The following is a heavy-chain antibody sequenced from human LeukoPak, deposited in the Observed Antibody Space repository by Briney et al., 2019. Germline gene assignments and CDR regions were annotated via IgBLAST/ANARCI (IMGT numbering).Heavy chain of an antibody. Sequence: GSLRLSCAASGFTFNTYSMNWVRQAPGKGLEWVSYIDSSSSTIYYADSVKGRFTISRDNAKNSLYLQMNSLRAEDTAVYYCATPFDYWGQGTLVTVSS. CDR3: ATPFDY. V-gene: IGHV3-48*01. J-gene: IGHJ4*02. CDR2: IDSSSSTI. CDR1: GFTFNTYS.